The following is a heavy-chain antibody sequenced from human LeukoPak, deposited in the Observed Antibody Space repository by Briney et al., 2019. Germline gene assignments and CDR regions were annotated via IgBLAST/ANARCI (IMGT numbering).Heavy chain of an antibody. V-gene: IGHV3-23*01. D-gene: IGHD3-10*01. J-gene: IGHJ6*03. Sequence: GGSLRLSCAASGFTFSSYAMSWVRQAPGKGLEWVSAISGSGGSTYSADSVKGRFTISRDNSENTLYLQMNSLRAEDTAVYYCAKDYYGSGSYFYNYYYMDVWGKGTTVSVSS. CDR3: AKDYYGSGSYFYNYYYMDV. CDR2: ISGSGGST. CDR1: GFTFSSYA.